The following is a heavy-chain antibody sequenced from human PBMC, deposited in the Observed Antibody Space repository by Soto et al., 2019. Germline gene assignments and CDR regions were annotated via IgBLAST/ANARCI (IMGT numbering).Heavy chain of an antibody. J-gene: IGHJ3*01. V-gene: IGHV3-48*03. D-gene: IGHD3-10*01. Sequence: EVKLMESGGGLVQPGGSLRLSCAASGLTFSRYEMNWVRRAPGKGLEWIAYIHGSATTMLYADSVKGRFTISRDKARKSLSRKQNGMSAGETAVYFWATRSGGGGAFDFWGQGTMVTVSS. CDR3: ATRSGGGGAFDF. CDR2: IHGSATTM. CDR1: GLTFSRYE.